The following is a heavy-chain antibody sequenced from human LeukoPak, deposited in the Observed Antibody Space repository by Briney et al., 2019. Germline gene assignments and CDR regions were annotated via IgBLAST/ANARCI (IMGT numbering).Heavy chain of an antibody. CDR2: IYPGDSET. V-gene: IGHV5-51*01. D-gene: IGHD6-13*01. CDR3: ARGPIAAAGYAFDI. CDR1: GYSFTSTYW. J-gene: IGHJ3*02. Sequence: GESLKISCKGSGYSFTSTYWIGWARQMPGKGLEWMGIIYPGDSETKYSPSFQGQVTISADKSISTAYLQWSSLKASDTAMYYCARGPIAAAGYAFDIWGQGTMVTVSS.